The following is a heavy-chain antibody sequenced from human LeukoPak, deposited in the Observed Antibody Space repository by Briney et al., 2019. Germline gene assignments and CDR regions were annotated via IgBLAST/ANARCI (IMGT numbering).Heavy chain of an antibody. V-gene: IGHV3-48*02. CDR3: SRRFDC. Sequence: GESLGLSCAASGFTFSDYSMNWVRQAPGKGLEWVSYIDGSGDTIYYADSVKGRFTLSRDNAKNSLDLQMNSLRDEDTAVYYCSRRFDCWGQGTLVTVSS. J-gene: IGHJ4*02. CDR2: IDGSGDTI. CDR1: GFTFSDYS.